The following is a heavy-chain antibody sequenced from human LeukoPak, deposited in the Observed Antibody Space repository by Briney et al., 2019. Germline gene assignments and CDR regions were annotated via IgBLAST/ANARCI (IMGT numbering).Heavy chain of an antibody. J-gene: IGHJ4*02. CDR2: IIPILGIA. Sequence: SVKVSCKASRGTFSSYAISWLRQAPGQGLEWMGRIIPILGIANYAQKFQGRVTITADKSTSTAYMELSSLRSEDTAVYYCAEETYHPRYFDYWGQGTLVTVSS. V-gene: IGHV1-69*04. CDR3: AEETYHPRYFDY. CDR1: RGTFSSYA.